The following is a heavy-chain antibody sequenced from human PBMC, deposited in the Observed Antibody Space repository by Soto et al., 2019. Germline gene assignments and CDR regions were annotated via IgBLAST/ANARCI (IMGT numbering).Heavy chain of an antibody. D-gene: IGHD3-22*01. CDR3: ARDVDSSSPYFDY. V-gene: IGHV3-48*02. CDR2: ISSSSSTI. CDR1: GFTFSSYS. Sequence: EVQLVESGGGLVQPGGSLRLSCAASGFTFSSYSMNWVRQAPGKGLEWVSYISSSSSTIYYADSVKGRFTISRDNAKNSLYLQRNSLRDEDTAVYYCARDVDSSSPYFDYWGQGTLVTVSS. J-gene: IGHJ4*02.